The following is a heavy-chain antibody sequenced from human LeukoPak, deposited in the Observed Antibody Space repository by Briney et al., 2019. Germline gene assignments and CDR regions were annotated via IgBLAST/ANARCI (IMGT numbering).Heavy chain of an antibody. CDR1: GGSFSGYF. CDR2: INHSGST. D-gene: IGHD4-11*01. CDR3: ARGDYSNDPPRAYYFDY. V-gene: IGHV4-34*01. Sequence: SETLSLTCAVYGGSFSGYFWSWIRPPPRKGLAWVGEINHSGSTNYNPSLKSRVTISVDTSKNQFSLKLSSVTAADTAVYYCARGDYSNDPPRAYYFDYWGQGTLVTVSS. J-gene: IGHJ4*02.